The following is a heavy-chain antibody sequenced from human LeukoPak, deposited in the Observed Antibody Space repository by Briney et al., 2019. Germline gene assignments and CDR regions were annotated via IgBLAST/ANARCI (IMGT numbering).Heavy chain of an antibody. V-gene: IGHV4-59*01. J-gene: IGHJ4*02. CDR1: GGSISSYY. CDR3: ARAVVVPAALYYFDY. CDR2: IYYSGST. D-gene: IGHD2-2*01. Sequence: PSETLSLTCTVSGGSISSYYWSWIRQPSGKGLEWIGYIYYSGSTNYNPSLKSRVTISVDTSKNQFSLKLSSVTAADTAVYYCARAVVVPAALYYFDYWGQGTLVTVSS.